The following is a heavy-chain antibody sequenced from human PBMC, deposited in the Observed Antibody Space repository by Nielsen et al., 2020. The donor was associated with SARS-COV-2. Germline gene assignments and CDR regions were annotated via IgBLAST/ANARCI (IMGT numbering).Heavy chain of an antibody. D-gene: IGHD1-26*01. CDR1: GFTFSSYA. CDR3: ARQAGEWGGAFDI. CDR2: ISSSGSTI. J-gene: IGHJ3*02. Sequence: GESLKISCAASGFTFSSYAMSWVRQAPGKGLEWVSYISSSGSTIYYADSVKGRFTISRDNAKNSLYLQMNSLRAEDTAVYYCARQAGEWGGAFDIWGQGTMVTVSS. V-gene: IGHV3-48*03.